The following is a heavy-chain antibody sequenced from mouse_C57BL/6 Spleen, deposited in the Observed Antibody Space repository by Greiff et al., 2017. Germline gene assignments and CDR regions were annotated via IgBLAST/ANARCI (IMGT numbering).Heavy chain of an antibody. J-gene: IGHJ1*03. D-gene: IGHD1-1*01. CDR2: IRNKANGYTT. V-gene: IGHV7-4*01. CDR3: VKAVLYSYGSSLWDVEV. CDR1: GFTFTDYY. Sequence: EVKLVESGGGLVQPGASLRLSCAASGFTFTDYYMSWVRQPPGKAPEWFALIRNKANGYTTEYTASVKGRLAISRDNSQTILYLQMNTLRAEDSATYDSVKAVLYSYGSSLWDVEVWGTETTVAVAT.